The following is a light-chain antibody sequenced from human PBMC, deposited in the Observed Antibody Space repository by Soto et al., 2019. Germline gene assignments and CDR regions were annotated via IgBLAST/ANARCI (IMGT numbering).Light chain of an antibody. J-gene: IGKJ1*01. Sequence: EILLTQSPGTLSLSPGERATLSCRASQSVSSTYLSWYQLKPGQAPRLLIYGASTGATGIPDRFSGSGSGTDFTLTISRLEPEDFAVYYCQQYGFSFRAFGQGTKV. CDR3: QQYGFSFRA. V-gene: IGKV3-20*01. CDR2: GAS. CDR1: QSVSSTY.